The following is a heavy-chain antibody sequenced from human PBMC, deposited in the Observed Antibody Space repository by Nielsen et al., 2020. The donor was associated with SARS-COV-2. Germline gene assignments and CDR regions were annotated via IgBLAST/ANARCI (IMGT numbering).Heavy chain of an antibody. CDR2: IYSGGST. CDR3: ARGTAAGDY. D-gene: IGHD6-13*01. Sequence: GGSLRLSCAASGFTFDDYAMHWVRQAPGKGLEWVSVIYSGGSTYYADSVKGRFTISRDNSKNTLYLQMNSLRAEDTAVYYCARGTAAGDYWGQGTLVTVSS. J-gene: IGHJ4*02. CDR1: GFTFDDYA. V-gene: IGHV3-NL1*01.